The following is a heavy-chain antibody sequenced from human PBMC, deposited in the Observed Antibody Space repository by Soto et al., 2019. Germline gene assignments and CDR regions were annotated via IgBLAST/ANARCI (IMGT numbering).Heavy chain of an antibody. D-gene: IGHD5-12*01. CDR1: GPTFIVSY. V-gene: IGHV1-2*02. J-gene: IGHJ4*02. Sequence: QLVQSGAEVKKPGASVKVSCKTSGPTFIVSYIHWVRQAPGQGLEWMGWIDPESGDTTYEQKFLGRVTMTRDTSINTAYMEVNTLTSDDTALYYCARVSVDVPEWGQGTLITVSS. CDR2: IDPESGDT. CDR3: ARVSVDVPE.